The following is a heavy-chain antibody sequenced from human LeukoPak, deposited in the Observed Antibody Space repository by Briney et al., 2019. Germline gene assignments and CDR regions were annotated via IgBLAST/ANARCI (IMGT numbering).Heavy chain of an antibody. J-gene: IGHJ4*02. Sequence: GGSLRLSCAASGFTFSDYYMSWIRQAPGKGLEWVPYISSSGSTIYYADSVKGRFTISRENAKNSLYLQMNSLRAEDTAVYYCARDANWGSVDYWGQGTLVTVSS. CDR3: ARDANWGSVDY. CDR1: GFTFSDYY. D-gene: IGHD7-27*01. CDR2: ISSSGSTI. V-gene: IGHV3-11*01.